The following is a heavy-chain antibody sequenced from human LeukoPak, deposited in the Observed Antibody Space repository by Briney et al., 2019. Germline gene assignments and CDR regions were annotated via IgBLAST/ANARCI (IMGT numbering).Heavy chain of an antibody. CDR3: ARGGLGYGHFDY. V-gene: IGHV4-39*07. J-gene: IGHJ4*02. CDR1: GGSISSSSYY. Sequence: SETLSLTCTVSGGSISSSSYYWGWIRQPPGKGLEWIGSIYYSGSTYYNPSLKSRVTISVDTSKNQFSLKLSSVTAADTAVYYCARGGLGYGHFDYWGQGTLVTVSS. D-gene: IGHD5-18*01. CDR2: IYYSGST.